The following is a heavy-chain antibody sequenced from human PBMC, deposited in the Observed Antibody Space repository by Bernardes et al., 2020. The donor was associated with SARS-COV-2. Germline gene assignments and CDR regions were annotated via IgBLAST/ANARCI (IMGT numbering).Heavy chain of an antibody. D-gene: IGHD6-19*01. CDR1: GFTFPNYC. CDR2: LNSDETEL. Sequence: GGSLRLSCAASGFTFPNYCMDWVRQAPGKGLVWVSRLNSDETELSYADSVKGRFTISRDNAKNLLYLQMNSLRVEDTAVYYCARIDEVTGRDYWGQGTLVTVSS. CDR3: ARIDEVTGRDY. V-gene: IGHV3-74*01. J-gene: IGHJ4*02.